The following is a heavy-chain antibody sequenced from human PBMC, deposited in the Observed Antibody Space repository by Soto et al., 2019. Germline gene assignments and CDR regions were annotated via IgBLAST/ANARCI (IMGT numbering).Heavy chain of an antibody. Sequence: ASVKVSCKASGYTFTGYYMHWVRQAPGQGLEWMGWINPNSGGTNYAQKFQGWVTMTRDTSISTAYMELSRLRSDDTAVYYCARGKGYSSSWYFDYWGQGTLVTVSS. V-gene: IGHV1-2*04. CDR2: INPNSGGT. CDR3: ARGKGYSSSWYFDY. CDR1: GYTFTGYY. J-gene: IGHJ4*02. D-gene: IGHD6-13*01.